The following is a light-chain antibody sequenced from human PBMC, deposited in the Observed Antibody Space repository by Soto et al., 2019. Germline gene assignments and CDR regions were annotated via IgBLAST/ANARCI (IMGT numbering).Light chain of an antibody. J-gene: IGKJ4*01. CDR3: QQYNTYPLT. CDR2: KAS. CDR1: QSITTW. Sequence: DIQMTQSPSTLSASVGERVTITCRASQSITTWLAWYQQKPGKAPKRLIDKASSLEGGVPSRFSGSGSGTEFNITISSLQPDEFATYCCQQYNTYPLTFGGGTTVEIK. V-gene: IGKV1-5*03.